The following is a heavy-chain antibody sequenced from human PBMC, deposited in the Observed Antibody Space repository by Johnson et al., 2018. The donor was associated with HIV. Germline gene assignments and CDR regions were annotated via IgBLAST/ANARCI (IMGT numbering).Heavy chain of an antibody. Sequence: QVQLVESGGGVVQPVGSLRLSCAASGFTFSSYGMHWVRQAPGKGLEWVAFIRYDGSNKYYADSVKGRFTISRDNSKNTLYLQMNSLRAEDTAVYYCARVYVVSHSDFWSGYYNPFDMWGQGTMVTVSS. CDR2: IRYDGSNK. D-gene: IGHD3-3*01. CDR3: ARVYVVSHSDFWSGYYNPFDM. CDR1: GFTFSSYG. J-gene: IGHJ3*02. V-gene: IGHV3-30*02.